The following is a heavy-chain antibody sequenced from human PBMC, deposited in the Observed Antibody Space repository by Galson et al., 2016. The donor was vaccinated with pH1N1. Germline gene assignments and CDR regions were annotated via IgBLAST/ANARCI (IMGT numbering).Heavy chain of an antibody. D-gene: IGHD4-11*01. CDR3: ARGQASVSTSYYYGMDV. Sequence: SVKVSCKASGGTFNNYPISWLRQAPGHGLEWMGRIIPIFGTANYAQKFQGGVTITADKSTSTAYMELSSLRSEDTAVYYCARGQASVSTSYYYGMDVWGQGTTVTVSS. CDR2: IIPIFGTA. V-gene: IGHV1-69*06. J-gene: IGHJ6*02. CDR1: GGTFNNYP.